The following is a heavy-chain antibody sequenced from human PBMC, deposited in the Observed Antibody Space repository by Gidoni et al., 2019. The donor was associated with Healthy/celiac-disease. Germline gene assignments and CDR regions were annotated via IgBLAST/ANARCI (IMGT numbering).Heavy chain of an antibody. V-gene: IGHV3-7*03. Sequence: EVQLVESGGGLVQPGGSLRLSCAASGFTFSSYWMSWVRQAPGKGRKGVANIKQDGIDKYYVDSVKGRFTISRDNAKNSLYWQMNSLRAEDTAVYYCARGHPGGTMIVVVLASWGQGTLVTVSS. CDR2: IKQDGIDK. D-gene: IGHD3-22*01. CDR1: GFTFSSYW. J-gene: IGHJ5*02. CDR3: ARGHPGGTMIVVVLAS.